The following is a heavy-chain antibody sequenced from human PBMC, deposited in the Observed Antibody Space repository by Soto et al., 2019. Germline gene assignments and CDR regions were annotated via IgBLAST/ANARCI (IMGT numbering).Heavy chain of an antibody. J-gene: IGHJ4*02. CDR3: ARRKEMSTVAKIFDY. D-gene: IGHD4-4*01. CDR1: GDSISGYY. Sequence: SETLSLTCAVSGDSISGYYWSWIRQPPGKGLEWIGYIYYSGSTNYYNPSLNSRATISVDASKNQFSLKLSSVTAADTAVYYCARRKEMSTVAKIFDYWGQGALVTVSS. CDR2: IYYSGST. V-gene: IGHV4-59*08.